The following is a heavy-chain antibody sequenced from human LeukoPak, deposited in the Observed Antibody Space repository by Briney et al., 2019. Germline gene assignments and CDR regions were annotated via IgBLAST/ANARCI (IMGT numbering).Heavy chain of an antibody. CDR3: ARGVAYYYGSGSYYFDY. V-gene: IGHV3-66*01. CDR1: GFTVSSNY. Sequence: PGGSLRLSCAASGFTVSSNYMSWVRQAPWKGLEWVSVVYTGGSTDYADSVKGRVTISRDNSKNTVFLQMNSLRAEDTAVYYCARGVAYYYGSGSYYFDYWGQGTLVTVSS. CDR2: VYTGGST. D-gene: IGHD3-10*01. J-gene: IGHJ4*02.